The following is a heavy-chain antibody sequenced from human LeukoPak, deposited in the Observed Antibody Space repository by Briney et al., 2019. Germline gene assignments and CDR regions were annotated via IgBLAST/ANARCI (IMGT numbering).Heavy chain of an antibody. CDR3: ALVTSGNWWFDP. V-gene: IGHV1-2*02. CDR1: GYIXTGYY. D-gene: IGHD2-21*02. Sequence: ASVKVSCKASGYIXTGYYIRWVRQAPGQGLEWMAWINPDTGVTKYAQDLQGRVTVARDTSLTTTYMELSTLTSDDTAVYYCALVTSGNWWFDPWGPGTLVTVSS. CDR2: INPDTGVT. J-gene: IGHJ5*02.